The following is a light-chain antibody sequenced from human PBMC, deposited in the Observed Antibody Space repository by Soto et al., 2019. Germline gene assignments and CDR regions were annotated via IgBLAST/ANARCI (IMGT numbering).Light chain of an antibody. CDR3: SSYAGSNNLV. CDR2: EVT. V-gene: IGLV2-8*01. CDR1: SSDVGGYHY. Sequence: QSALTQPPSASGSPGQSVTISCTGTSSDVGGYHYVSWYQQHPGKAPKLMIHEVTKRPSGVPDRFSGSKSGNTASLTVSGLQGEDEADYYCSSYAGSNNLVFGGGNKLTVL. J-gene: IGLJ2*01.